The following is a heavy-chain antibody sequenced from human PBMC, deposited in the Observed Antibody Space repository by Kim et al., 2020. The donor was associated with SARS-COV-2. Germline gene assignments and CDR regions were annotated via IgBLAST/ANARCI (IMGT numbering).Heavy chain of an antibody. J-gene: IGHJ4*02. V-gene: IGHV4-4*07. D-gene: IGHD6-19*01. CDR1: GGSISNYY. CDR3: AREYTSGWRQFDY. Sequence: SETLSLTCSVSGGSISNYYWSWIRQPAGKGLEWIGRISTSGSTNYNPSLKSRVTMSMDTSKNQFSLNLTSVTAADTAVYYCAREYTSGWRQFDYWGKGTLVTVSS. CDR2: ISTSGST.